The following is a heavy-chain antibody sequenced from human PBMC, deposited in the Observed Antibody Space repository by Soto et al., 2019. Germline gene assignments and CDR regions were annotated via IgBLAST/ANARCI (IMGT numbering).Heavy chain of an antibody. J-gene: IGHJ4*02. Sequence: QVQLQESGPGLVKPSETLSLTCTVSGGSISSYYWSWIRQPPGKGLEWIGYIYYSGSTNYNPSLKSRVTTAVDTSQNPFSLKLSYVTAADTAVYYCERPGNCSSPSCHPPFCVDYWGQGTLVTVSS. CDR1: GGSISSYY. CDR3: ERPGNCSSPSCHPPFCVDY. V-gene: IGHV4-59*08. D-gene: IGHD2-2*01. CDR2: IYYSGST.